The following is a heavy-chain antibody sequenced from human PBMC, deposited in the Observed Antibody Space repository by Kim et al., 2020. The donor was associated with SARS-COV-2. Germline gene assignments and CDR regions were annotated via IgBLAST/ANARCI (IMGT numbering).Heavy chain of an antibody. V-gene: IGHV3-48*02. CDR3: SRSPLLDC. J-gene: IGHJ4*02. CDR2: IDRSSSTI. Sequence: GGSLRLSCAASGFTFSSYSMNWVRQAPGKGLEWVSYIDRSSSTIYYADAVKGRFTISRNSAKNSLFLQMNISRDEDTAVDYCSRSPLLDCWCQVTLATVS. CDR1: GFTFSSYS.